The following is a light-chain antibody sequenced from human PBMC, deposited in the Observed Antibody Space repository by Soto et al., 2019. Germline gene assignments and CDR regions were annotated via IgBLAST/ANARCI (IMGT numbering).Light chain of an antibody. CDR1: QTVTTSQ. CDR2: AAS. Sequence: EVVLTQSPGTLSLSPGERATLSCRASQTVTTSQLTWFQQKPGQAPRLLIYAASIRAAGIPDRFSGSGSGTDFTLATSRLEPEDFAVYYCQQYGSAPFTFGGGTKVEIK. CDR3: QQYGSAPFT. J-gene: IGKJ4*01. V-gene: IGKV3-20*01.